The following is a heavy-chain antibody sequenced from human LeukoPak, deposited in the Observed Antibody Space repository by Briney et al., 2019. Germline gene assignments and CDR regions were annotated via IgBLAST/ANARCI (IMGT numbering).Heavy chain of an antibody. Sequence: GGSLRLSCAASGLTFSSYGMHWVRQAPGKGLEWVAVISYDGSNKYYADSVKGRFTISRDNAKNSLYLQMNSLRAEDTAVYYCARDPLYYYDSSGAHPYFDYWGQGTLVTVSS. D-gene: IGHD3-22*01. V-gene: IGHV3-30*03. CDR1: GLTFSSYG. J-gene: IGHJ4*02. CDR3: ARDPLYYYDSSGAHPYFDY. CDR2: ISYDGSNK.